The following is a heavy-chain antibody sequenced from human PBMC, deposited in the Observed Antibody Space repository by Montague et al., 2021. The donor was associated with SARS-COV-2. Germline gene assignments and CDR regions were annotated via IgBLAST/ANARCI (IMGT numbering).Heavy chain of an antibody. CDR3: TRGLYAAYH. V-gene: IGHV3-23*01. J-gene: IGHJ4*02. D-gene: IGHD2/OR15-2a*01. CDR2: INYRGT. CDR1: GFTFSSDYA. Sequence: SLRLSCAASGFTFSSDYAMNWVRQAPGKGLEWVSSINYRGTYYADSVRGRFTISRDNSKNTLYLQMHSLRAEDTAVYYCTRGLYAAYHWGQGTLVTVSS.